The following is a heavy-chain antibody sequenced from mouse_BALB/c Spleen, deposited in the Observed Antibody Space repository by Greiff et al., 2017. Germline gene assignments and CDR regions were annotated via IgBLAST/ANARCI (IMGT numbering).Heavy chain of an antibody. J-gene: IGHJ1*01. CDR1: GFTFSNYW. V-gene: IGHV6-6*02. CDR3: TRLVYYYGSSPRYFDV. D-gene: IGHD1-1*01. Sequence: EVKVEESGGGLVQPGGSMKLSCVASGFTFSNYWMNWVRQSPEKGLEWVAEIRLKSNNYATHYAESVKGRFTISRDDSKSSVYLQMNNLRAEDTGIYYCTRLVYYYGSSPRYFDVWGAGTTVTVSS. CDR2: IRLKSNNYAT.